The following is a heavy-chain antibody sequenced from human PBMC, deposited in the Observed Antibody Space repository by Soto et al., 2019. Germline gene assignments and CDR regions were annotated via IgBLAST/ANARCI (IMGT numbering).Heavy chain of an antibody. Sequence: SETLSLTCAVSGGSISSSNWWSWVRQPPGKGLEWIGEIYHSGSTNYNPSLKSRVTISVDKSKNQFSLKLSSVTAADTAVYYCASRSYGSGSYYSYNWFDPWGQGTLVT. D-gene: IGHD3-10*01. V-gene: IGHV4-4*02. CDR1: GGSISSSNW. CDR3: ASRSYGSGSYYSYNWFDP. CDR2: IYHSGST. J-gene: IGHJ5*02.